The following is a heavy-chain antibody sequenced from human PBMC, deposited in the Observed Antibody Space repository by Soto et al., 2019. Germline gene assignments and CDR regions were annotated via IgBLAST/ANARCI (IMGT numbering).Heavy chain of an antibody. Sequence: PSETLSLTCTVSGASVSAGYWSWIRQPPGKGLEWIGFMYFGGSFNYNPALTSRVSISVETSKNQFSMKVTSVTAADTAVYYCAKSYYDTTGFAVDPWGQGTLVTVSS. V-gene: IGHV4-59*02. CDR2: MYFGGSF. CDR1: GASVSAGY. J-gene: IGHJ5*02. CDR3: AKSYYDTTGFAVDP. D-gene: IGHD3-22*01.